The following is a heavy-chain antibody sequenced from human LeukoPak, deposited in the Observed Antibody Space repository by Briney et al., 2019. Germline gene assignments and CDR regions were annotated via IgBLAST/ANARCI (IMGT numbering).Heavy chain of an antibody. CDR1: GFTFSSYS. J-gene: IGHJ6*04. D-gene: IGHD2-2*01. CDR2: ISSSSSYI. V-gene: IGHV3-21*01. CDR3: ARGEDIVVVPAAYYYGMDV. Sequence: GGSLRLSCAASGFTFSSYSMNWVRQAPGKGLEWVSSISSSSSYIYYADSVKGRFTISRDNAKNSLYLQTNSLRAEDTAVYYCARGEDIVVVPAAYYYGMDVWGKGTTVTVSS.